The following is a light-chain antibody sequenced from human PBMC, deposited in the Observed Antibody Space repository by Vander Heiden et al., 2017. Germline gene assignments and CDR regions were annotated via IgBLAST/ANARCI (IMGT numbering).Light chain of an antibody. CDR3: QQYSNWPLT. CDR1: QSVSSS. Sequence: EIVMTQSPATLSVSPGERAALSCRVSQSVSSSLAWYQQKPGQAPRLLIYGAATRATGIAARFRGSGSGTEFTLAITSLQSEDFAVYYCQQYSNWPLTFGGGTKVVI. CDR2: GAA. J-gene: IGKJ4*01. V-gene: IGKV3-15*01.